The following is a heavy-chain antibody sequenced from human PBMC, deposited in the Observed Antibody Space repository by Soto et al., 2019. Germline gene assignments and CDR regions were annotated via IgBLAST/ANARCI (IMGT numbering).Heavy chain of an antibody. CDR3: ARARGIAAAGTHFDP. CDR2: INAGNGNT. J-gene: IGHJ5*02. D-gene: IGHD6-13*01. V-gene: IGHV1-3*01. CDR1: GYTFTSYA. Sequence: QVPLVQSGAEVKKPGASVKVSCKASGYTFTSYAMHWVRQAPGQRLEWMGWINAGNGNTKYSQKFQGRVTITRDTSASTAYMELSSLRSEDTAVYYCARARGIAAAGTHFDPWGQGTLVTVSS.